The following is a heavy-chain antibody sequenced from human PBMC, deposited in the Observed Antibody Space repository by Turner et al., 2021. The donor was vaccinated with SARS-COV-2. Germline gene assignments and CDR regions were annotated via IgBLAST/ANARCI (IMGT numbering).Heavy chain of an antibody. V-gene: IGHV4-39*01. Sequence: QLQLQESGPGLVKPSETLSLTCTVSGGSISSSSYYWGWIRQPPGKGLEWIGSIFYTGSTYYNTSLKSRVTISVDTSKNQFSLKLSSVTAADTAVYYCARLKYYYDSSGTDDAFDIWGQGTMVTVSS. CDR3: ARLKYYYDSSGTDDAFDI. J-gene: IGHJ3*02. CDR2: IFYTGST. D-gene: IGHD3-22*01. CDR1: GGSISSSSYY.